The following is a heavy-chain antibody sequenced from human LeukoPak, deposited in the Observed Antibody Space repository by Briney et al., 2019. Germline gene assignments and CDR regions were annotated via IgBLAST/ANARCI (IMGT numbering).Heavy chain of an antibody. Sequence: PSETLSLTCAVYGGSFSGYYWSWIRQPPGKGLEWIGEINHSGSTNYNPSLKSRVTISVDTSKNQFSLKLSSVTAADTAVYYCARGGPSDYEGGWFDPWGQGTLVTVSS. D-gene: IGHD4-17*01. V-gene: IGHV4-34*01. CDR2: INHSGST. CDR3: ARGGPSDYEGGWFDP. J-gene: IGHJ5*02. CDR1: GGSFSGYY.